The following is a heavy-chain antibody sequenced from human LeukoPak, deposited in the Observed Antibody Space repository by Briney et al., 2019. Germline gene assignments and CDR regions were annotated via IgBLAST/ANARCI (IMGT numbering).Heavy chain of an antibody. CDR2: ISSSGSTI. CDR1: GFTFSSYE. D-gene: IGHD4-17*01. J-gene: IGHJ4*02. Sequence: PGGSLRLSCAAFGFTFSSYEMNWVRQAPGKGLEWVSYISSSGSTIYYADSVKGRFTISRDNAKNSLYLQMNSLRAEDTAVYYCARDHYGDYLDYWGQGTLVTVSS. CDR3: ARDHYGDYLDY. V-gene: IGHV3-48*03.